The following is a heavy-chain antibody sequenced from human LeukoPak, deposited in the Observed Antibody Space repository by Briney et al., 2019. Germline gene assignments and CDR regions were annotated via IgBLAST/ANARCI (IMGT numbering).Heavy chain of an antibody. CDR3: ARDGTGNYYDSSGYYS. CDR2: ISYDGSNK. CDR1: GFTFSSYA. Sequence: GGSLRLSCAASGFTFSSYAMHWVRQAPGKGLEWVAVISYDGSNKYYADSVKGRFTISRDNSKNTLYLQMNSLRAEDTAVYYCARDGTGNYYDSSGYYSWGQGTLVTVSS. D-gene: IGHD3-22*01. V-gene: IGHV3-30-3*01. J-gene: IGHJ4*02.